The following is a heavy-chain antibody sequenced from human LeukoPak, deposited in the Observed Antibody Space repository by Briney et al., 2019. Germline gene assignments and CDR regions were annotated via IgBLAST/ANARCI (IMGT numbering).Heavy chain of an antibody. J-gene: IGHJ4*02. Sequence: GASVKVSCKASGYTFSNYGISWVRQAPGLGLEWMGWTSYNGNTNYAQKFQDRVTMTTDTSTTTAYMELRSLESDDTAVYYCARHSGSGWQALGYWDQGTLVTVSS. D-gene: IGHD6-19*01. CDR1: GYTFSNYG. CDR3: ARHSGSGWQALGY. CDR2: TSYNGNT. V-gene: IGHV1-18*04.